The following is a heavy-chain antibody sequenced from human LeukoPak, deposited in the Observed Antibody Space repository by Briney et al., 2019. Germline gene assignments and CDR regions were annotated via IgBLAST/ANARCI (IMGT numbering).Heavy chain of an antibody. CDR3: ARHTPGSPADY. CDR1: GGSISSSSYY. D-gene: IGHD3-10*01. V-gene: IGHV4-39*01. Sequence: SETLSLTCTVSGGSISSSSYYWGWIRQPPGKGLEWIGSIYYSGSTYYNPSLKSRVTISVDTSKNQFSLKLSSVTAADTAVYYCARHTPGSPADYWGQGTLVTVSS. CDR2: IYYSGST. J-gene: IGHJ4*02.